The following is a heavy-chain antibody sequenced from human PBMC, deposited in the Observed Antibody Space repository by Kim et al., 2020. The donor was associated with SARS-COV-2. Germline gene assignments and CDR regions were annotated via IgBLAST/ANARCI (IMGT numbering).Heavy chain of an antibody. J-gene: IGHJ3*02. D-gene: IGHD3-16*02. CDR2: IYYSGST. V-gene: IGHV4-39*01. Sequence: SETLSLTCTVSGGSISSSSYYWGWIRQPPGKGLEWIGSIYYSGSTYYNPSLKSRVTISVDTSKNQFSLKLSSVTAADTAVYYCVDVWGSYRREDDFDIWGQGTMVTVSS. CDR3: VDVWGSYRREDDFDI. CDR1: GGSISSSSYY.